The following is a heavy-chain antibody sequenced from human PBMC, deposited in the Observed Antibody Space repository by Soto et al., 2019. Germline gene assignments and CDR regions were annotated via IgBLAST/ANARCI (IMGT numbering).Heavy chain of an antibody. V-gene: IGHV3-30-3*01. D-gene: IGHD4-17*01. CDR2: ISENGDRQ. CDR1: GLTFTSSS. J-gene: IGHJ4*02. CDR3: ARRLATTVSSLGY. Sequence: PGGSLRLSCTASGLTFTSSSFHWVRQAPGKGLEWVAVISENGDRQYSTESVRGRFLISRDSSKNTVYLQMNSLRPEDTGVYFCARRLATTVSSLGYWGQGALVTVFS.